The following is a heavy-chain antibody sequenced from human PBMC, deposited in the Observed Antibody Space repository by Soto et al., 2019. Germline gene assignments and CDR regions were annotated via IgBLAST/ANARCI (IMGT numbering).Heavy chain of an antibody. J-gene: IGHJ5*02. CDR3: ARDLHYGDYWGGWFDP. CDR1: GGTFSSYA. V-gene: IGHV1-69*01. D-gene: IGHD4-17*01. Sequence: QVQLVQSGAEVKKPGSSVKVSCKASGGTFSSYAISWVRQAPGQGLEWMGGIIPIFGTANYAQKFQGRVTITADESTITAYMELSSLRSEDTAVYYCARDLHYGDYWGGWFDPWGQGTLVTVSS. CDR2: IIPIFGTA.